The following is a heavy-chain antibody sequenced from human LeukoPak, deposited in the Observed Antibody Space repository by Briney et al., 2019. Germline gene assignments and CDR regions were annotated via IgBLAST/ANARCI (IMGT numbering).Heavy chain of an antibody. Sequence: PGGSLRLSCAASGFSFSSYGFHWVGQAPGKGLEWGSAISYDGNHIHYADSVKGRFTISRDNSKNTLYLQMNSLRAEDTAVYYCARVYSRESGYDFVFHYWGQGTLVTVSS. CDR3: ARVYSRESGYDFVFHY. CDR2: ISYDGNHI. D-gene: IGHD5-12*01. V-gene: IGHV3-33*01. J-gene: IGHJ4*02. CDR1: GFSFSSYG.